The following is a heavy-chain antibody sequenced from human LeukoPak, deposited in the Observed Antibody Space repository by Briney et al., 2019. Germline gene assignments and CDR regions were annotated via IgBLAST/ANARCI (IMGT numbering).Heavy chain of an antibody. D-gene: IGHD5-24*01. J-gene: IGHJ5*02. Sequence: SETLSLTCTVSGGSISTYSWSWVRQPAGKGLEWIGRIYASGSTNYNPSLKSRVTMSVDTSKNQFSLKLSSVTAADTAVYYCVRRVIERATIDKDNYFDPWGQGTLVTVSS. CDR3: VRRVIERATIDKDNYFDP. V-gene: IGHV4-4*07. CDR1: GGSISTYS. CDR2: IYASGST.